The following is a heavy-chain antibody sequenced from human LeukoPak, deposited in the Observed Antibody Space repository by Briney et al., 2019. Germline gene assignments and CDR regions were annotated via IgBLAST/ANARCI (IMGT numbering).Heavy chain of an antibody. CDR1: GFTFSSYS. V-gene: IGHV3-21*01. J-gene: IGHJ5*02. CDR3: ARDLSFGAPYNWFDP. D-gene: IGHD3-10*01. Sequence: GGSLRLSCAASGFTFSSYSMNWVRQAPGKGLEWVSCISSSSYIYYADSVKGRFTISRDNAKNSLYLQMNSLRAEDTAVYYCARDLSFGAPYNWFDPWGQGTLVTVSS. CDR2: ISSSSYI.